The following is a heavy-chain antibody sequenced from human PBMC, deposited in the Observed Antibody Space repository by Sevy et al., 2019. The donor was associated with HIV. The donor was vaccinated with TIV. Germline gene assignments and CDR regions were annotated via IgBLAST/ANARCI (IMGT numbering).Heavy chain of an antibody. CDR3: ARGISVVALTGVWFDP. CDR1: GYTFTDYG. CDR2: IGTYNGHR. D-gene: IGHD3-22*01. J-gene: IGHJ5*02. Sequence: ASVKVSCKASGYTFTDYGITWVRQAPGQGLEWMGWIGTYNGHRNYAQKFQARVTMTTDTSTSTVYLEMTNLRSDDTAVYYCARGISVVALTGVWFDPWGQGTLVTVSS. V-gene: IGHV1-18*01.